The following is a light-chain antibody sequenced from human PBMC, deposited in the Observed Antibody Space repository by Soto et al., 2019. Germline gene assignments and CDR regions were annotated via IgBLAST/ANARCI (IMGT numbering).Light chain of an antibody. Sequence: EIVLTQSPGTLSLSPGERATLSCRASQSVSNTYLTWYQQKPGQAPRLLIYDASTRATGIPDRFSGSGSGADFTLTINRLEPEDFAVYYCQQRSNWWTFGQGTKVEIK. CDR3: QQRSNWWT. J-gene: IGKJ1*01. CDR2: DAS. V-gene: IGKV3D-20*02. CDR1: QSVSNTY.